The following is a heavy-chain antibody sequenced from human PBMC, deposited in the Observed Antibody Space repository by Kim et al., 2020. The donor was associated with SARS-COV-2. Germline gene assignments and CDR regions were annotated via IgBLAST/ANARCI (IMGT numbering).Heavy chain of an antibody. J-gene: IGHJ4*02. V-gene: IGHV3-23*01. CDR1: GFTFSSRA. CDR2: INNGGNP. CDR3: ATDHPSSGWPAFDS. D-gene: IGHD6-19*01. Sequence: GGSLRLSCVASGFTFSSRAMSWVRQTTEKGLEWVASINNGGNPYYADSVQGRFTVSRDITKATLYPQMNSLRAEDSALYYCATDHPSSGWPAFDSWGQG.